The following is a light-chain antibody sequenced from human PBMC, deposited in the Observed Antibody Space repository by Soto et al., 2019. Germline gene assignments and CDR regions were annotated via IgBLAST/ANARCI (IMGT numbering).Light chain of an antibody. Sequence: QSVLTQPPSVSGAPGQRVTISCTGSSSNIGAGYDVHWYQQLPGTAPKLLIYGNSNRPSGVPDRFSGSKSGTSASLAITGLQAEDEAAYYCQSYDYSLSGDVFATGTKLTVL. J-gene: IGLJ1*01. CDR1: SSNIGAGYD. CDR2: GNS. CDR3: QSYDYSLSGDV. V-gene: IGLV1-40*01.